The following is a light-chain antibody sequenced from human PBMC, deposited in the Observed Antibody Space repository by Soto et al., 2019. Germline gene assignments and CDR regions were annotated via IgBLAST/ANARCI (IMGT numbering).Light chain of an antibody. Sequence: DIQMTQSPSSLSASVGDRVTITCRASQSISSYLNWYQQKPGKAPKLLIYAASSLQSGVPSRFSCSGSRTDFTLTIISLQPEDFATYYCQQSYSTPPTFGQGTKVEIK. CDR1: QSISSY. CDR2: AAS. CDR3: QQSYSTPPT. J-gene: IGKJ1*01. V-gene: IGKV1-39*01.